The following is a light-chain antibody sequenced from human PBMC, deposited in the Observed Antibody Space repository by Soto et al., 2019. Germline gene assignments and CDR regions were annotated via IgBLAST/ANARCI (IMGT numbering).Light chain of an antibody. J-gene: IGLJ3*02. V-gene: IGLV7-46*01. Sequence: QTVVTQEPSLTVSPEGTVTLTCGSNTGAVTSGHYPYWFQQKPGQAPRTLIYDTNNKHSWTPARFSGSLLGDKAALTLSGAQPEDEAEYYCSLSYGAFAMFGGGTKLTVL. CDR1: TGAVTSGHY. CDR3: SLSYGAFAM. CDR2: DTN.